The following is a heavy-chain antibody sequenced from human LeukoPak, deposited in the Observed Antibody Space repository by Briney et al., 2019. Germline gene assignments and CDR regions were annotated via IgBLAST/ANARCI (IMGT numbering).Heavy chain of an antibody. CDR2: IFYSGTT. CDR1: GGSIGSYY. J-gene: IGHJ4*02. V-gene: IGHV4-59*01. D-gene: IGHD3-22*01. Sequence: SETLSHACTVSGGSIGSYYWSWIRQPPGKGLEWIGFIFYSGTTNYNPSLKSRVTISVDTSKNQFSLKLSSVTAADTAVYYCARGGWNKFDYWGQGTLVTVSS. CDR3: ARGGWNKFDY.